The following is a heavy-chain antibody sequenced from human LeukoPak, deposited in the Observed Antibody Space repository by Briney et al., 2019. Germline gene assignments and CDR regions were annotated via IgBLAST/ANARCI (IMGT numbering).Heavy chain of an antibody. Sequence: SETLSLTCTVSGGSISSSSYYWGWIRQPPGKGLEWIGSIYYSGSTYYNPSLKSRVTISVDTSKNQFSLKLSSVTAADTAVYYCARQLVPEYYYDSSGHSYYYYMDVWGKGTTVTISS. J-gene: IGHJ6*03. CDR1: GGSISSSSYY. V-gene: IGHV4-39*07. CDR3: ARQLVPEYYYDSSGHSYYYYMDV. CDR2: IYYSGST. D-gene: IGHD3-22*01.